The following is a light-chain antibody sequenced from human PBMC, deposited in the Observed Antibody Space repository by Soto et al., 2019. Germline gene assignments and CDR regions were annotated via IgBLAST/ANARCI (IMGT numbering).Light chain of an antibody. CDR1: SSDVGDNNY. CDR2: DVT. CDR3: SSYTSSSTLYV. V-gene: IGLV2-14*01. Sequence: ALTQPASVSGSPGQSITISCTGTSSDVGDNNYVSWYQQHPGKAPKLMIYDVTHRPSGISNRFSGSKSGNTASLTISGLQAEDEADYYCSSYTSSSTLYVFGSGTKVTVL. J-gene: IGLJ1*01.